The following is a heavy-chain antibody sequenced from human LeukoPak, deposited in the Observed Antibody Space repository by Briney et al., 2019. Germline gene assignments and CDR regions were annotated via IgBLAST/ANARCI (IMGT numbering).Heavy chain of an antibody. V-gene: IGHV3-21*01. J-gene: IGHJ5*02. D-gene: IGHD4-17*01. CDR3: AKFSHGDYVA. Sequence: GGSLRLSCAASGFTFSSYSMSWVRQAPGKGLEWVSSISSSSSYIYYADSVKGRFTISRDNAKNSLYLQMNSLRPDDTAVYYCAKFSHGDYVAWGQGTLVIVSS. CDR1: GFTFSSYS. CDR2: ISSSSSYI.